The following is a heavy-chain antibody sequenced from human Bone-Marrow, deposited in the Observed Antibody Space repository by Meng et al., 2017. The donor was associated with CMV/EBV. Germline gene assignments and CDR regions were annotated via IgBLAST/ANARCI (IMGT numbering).Heavy chain of an antibody. CDR2: MNQDGSHK. CDR1: GFTSRTYW. J-gene: IGHJ4*02. V-gene: IGHV3-7*01. D-gene: IGHD3-9*01. CDR3: ARGFKYYDILTGSGVEYYFDY. Sequence: GESLKISCVASGFTSRTYWMSWVRQAPGKGLEWVANMNQDGSHKYYVDSVKGRFTISADNAKNSLYLQMNSLRAEDTAVYYCARGFKYYDILTGSGVEYYFDYWGQGTLVTVSS.